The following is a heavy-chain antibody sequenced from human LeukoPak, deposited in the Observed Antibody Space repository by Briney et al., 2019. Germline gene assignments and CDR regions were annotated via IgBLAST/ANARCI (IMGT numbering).Heavy chain of an antibody. Sequence: SETLSLTCAVSGGSISSGGYSWSWIRQPPGTGLEWIGYIYHSGSTYYNPSLKSRVTISVDRSKNQFSLKLSSVTAADTAVYYCARGGDGYNQDHYFDYWGQGTLVTVSS. CDR3: ARGGDGYNQDHYFDY. D-gene: IGHD5-24*01. CDR2: IYHSGST. V-gene: IGHV4-30-2*01. CDR1: GGSISSGGYS. J-gene: IGHJ4*02.